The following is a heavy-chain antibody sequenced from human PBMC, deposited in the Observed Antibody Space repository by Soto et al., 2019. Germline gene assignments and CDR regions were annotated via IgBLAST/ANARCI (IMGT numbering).Heavy chain of an antibody. J-gene: IGHJ5*02. V-gene: IGHV4-30-2*01. CDR1: GGSTSRGGYY. CDR2: IYHSGST. Sequence: SETLSLTCTVSGGSTSRGGYYWTWIRQHPGKGLEWIGYIYHSGSTYYNPSLKSRVTISVDRSKNQFSLKLSSVTAADTAVYYCARVPDRWGQGTLVTVSS. D-gene: IGHD2-2*01. CDR3: ARVPDR.